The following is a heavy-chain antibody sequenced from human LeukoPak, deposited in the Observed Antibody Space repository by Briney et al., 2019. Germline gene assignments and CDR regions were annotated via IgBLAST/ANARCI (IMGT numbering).Heavy chain of an antibody. D-gene: IGHD3-10*01. V-gene: IGHV4-61*02. CDR2: IYTSGST. CDR1: GGSISSGSYY. Sequence: PSETLSLTCTVSGGSISSGSYYWSWIRQPAGKGLEWIGRIYTSGSTNYNPSLKSRVTISVDTSKNQFSLKLSSVTAADTAVYYCARQGRWFGELPLGYFDYWGQGTLVTVSS. CDR3: ARQGRWFGELPLGYFDY. J-gene: IGHJ4*02.